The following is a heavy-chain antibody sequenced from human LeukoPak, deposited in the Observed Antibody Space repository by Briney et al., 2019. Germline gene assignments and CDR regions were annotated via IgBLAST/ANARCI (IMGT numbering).Heavy chain of an antibody. V-gene: IGHV4-4*07. J-gene: IGHJ6*02. CDR3: ARDIPYYYYYGMDV. CDR2: IYTSGST. CDR1: GGSISSYY. Sequence: PSETLSLTCTVSGGSISSYYWSWIRQPAGKGLEWIGRIYTSGSTNYNPSLKSRVTMSVDTSKNQFSLKLSSVTAADTAVCYCARDIPYYYYYGMDVWGQGTTVTVSS.